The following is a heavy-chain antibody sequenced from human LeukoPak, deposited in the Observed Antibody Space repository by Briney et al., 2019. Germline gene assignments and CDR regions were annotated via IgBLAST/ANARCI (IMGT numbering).Heavy chain of an antibody. CDR2: INQDGSEK. Sequence: GGSLRLSCAASGFNFGTHWMSWVRQAPGKGLEWVANINQDGSEKYYVDPVKGRFTISRDNAKNLLYLQMSSLRDEDTAVYYCNTESHHWGQGTLVTVSS. CDR1: GFNFGTHW. D-gene: IGHD2-2*02. J-gene: IGHJ5*02. V-gene: IGHV3-7*01. CDR3: NTESHH.